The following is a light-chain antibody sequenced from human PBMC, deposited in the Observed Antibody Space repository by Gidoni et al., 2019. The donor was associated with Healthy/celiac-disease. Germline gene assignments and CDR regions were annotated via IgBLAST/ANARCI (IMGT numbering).Light chain of an antibody. CDR1: QSISSY. J-gene: IGKJ4*01. CDR3: QQSCSTPLLT. Sequence: DIQMTQSPSSLSASVGDRVTITCRASQSISSYLNWYQQKPGKAPKLLIYAASSLQSGVPSRFSGSGSGRDFTLTISSLQPEDFATYYCQQSCSTPLLTFGGGTKVEIK. V-gene: IGKV1-39*01. CDR2: AAS.